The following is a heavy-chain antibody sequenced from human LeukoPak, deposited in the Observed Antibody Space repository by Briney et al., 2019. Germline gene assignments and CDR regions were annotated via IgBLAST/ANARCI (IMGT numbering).Heavy chain of an antibody. Sequence: SISSSSSYIYYADSVKGRFTISRDNAKNSLYLQMNSLRAEDTAVYYCARPYSSSWDDAFDIWGQGTMVTVSS. V-gene: IGHV3-21*01. CDR2: ISSSSSYI. J-gene: IGHJ3*02. D-gene: IGHD6-13*01. CDR3: ARPYSSSWDDAFDI.